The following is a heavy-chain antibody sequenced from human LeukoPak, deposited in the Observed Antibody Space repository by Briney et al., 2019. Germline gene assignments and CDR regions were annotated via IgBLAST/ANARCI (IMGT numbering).Heavy chain of an antibody. Sequence: PGGSLRLSCAASGFTFSSYSMNWVRQAPGKGLECVSSISSSSNNLYYADSVKGRFTISRDNAKNSLYLQMKSLRAEDTAVYYCARRYYDISPFDYWGQGTLVTVSS. V-gene: IGHV3-21*01. CDR1: GFTFSSYS. J-gene: IGHJ4*02. D-gene: IGHD3-9*01. CDR2: ISSSSNNL. CDR3: ARRYYDISPFDY.